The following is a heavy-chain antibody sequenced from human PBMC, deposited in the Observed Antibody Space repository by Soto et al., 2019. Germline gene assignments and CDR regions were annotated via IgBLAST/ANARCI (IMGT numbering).Heavy chain of an antibody. D-gene: IGHD4-17*01. CDR3: ARHVGMDYGDYGSYFDY. CDR1: GGSISSSSYY. Sequence: SETLSLTCTVSGGSISSSSYYWGWIRQPPGKGLEWIGSIYYSGSTYYSPSLKSRVTISVDTSKNQFSLKLSSVTAADTAVYYCARHVGMDYGDYGSYFDYWGQGTLVTVSS. CDR2: IYYSGST. V-gene: IGHV4-39*01. J-gene: IGHJ4*02.